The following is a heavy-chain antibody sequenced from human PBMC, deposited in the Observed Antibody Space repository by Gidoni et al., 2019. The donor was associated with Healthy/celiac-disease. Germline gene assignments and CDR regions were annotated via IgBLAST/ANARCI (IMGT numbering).Heavy chain of an antibody. CDR3: ARGVGRDGYKRPYYFDY. CDR2: IYYSGST. J-gene: IGHJ4*02. V-gene: IGHV4-59*01. Sequence: GPGLVKPSETLSLTCTVSGGSISSYYWSWIRQPPGKGLEWIGYIYYSGSTNYNPSLKSRVTISVDTSKNQFSLKLSSVTAADTAVYYCARGVGRDGYKRPYYFDYWGQGTLVTVSS. CDR1: GGSISSYY. D-gene: IGHD5-12*01.